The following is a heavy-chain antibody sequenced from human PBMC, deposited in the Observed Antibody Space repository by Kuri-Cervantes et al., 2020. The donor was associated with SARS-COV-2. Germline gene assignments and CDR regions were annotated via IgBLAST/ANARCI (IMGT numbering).Heavy chain of an antibody. CDR3: ARAPISSFWSAEPQADAFDI. D-gene: IGHD3-3*01. Sequence: GGSLRLSCEVSGFLFSASAIHWVRQGSGKGLEWVGRVRGKANNYATAYAASVKGRFTISRDDSKNMAYLQMNSLRAEDTAVYYCARAPISSFWSAEPQADAFDIWGQGTMVTVSS. V-gene: IGHV3-73*01. J-gene: IGHJ3*02. CDR1: GFLFSASA. CDR2: VRGKANNYAT.